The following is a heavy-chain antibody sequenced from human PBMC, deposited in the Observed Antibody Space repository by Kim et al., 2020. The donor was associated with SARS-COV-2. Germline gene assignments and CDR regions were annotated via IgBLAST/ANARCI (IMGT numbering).Heavy chain of an antibody. CDR3: AKDLPDDLAEDY. Sequence: VGSLRLSCAASGFTFSSDAMSWVRQAPGKGLEWVSAISGSGGSTYYADSVKGRFTISRDNSKNTLYLQMNSLRAEDTAVYYCAKDLPDDLAEDYWGQGTLVPVSS. CDR2: ISGSGGST. J-gene: IGHJ4*02. V-gene: IGHV3-23*01. CDR1: GFTFSSDA. D-gene: IGHD3-16*01.